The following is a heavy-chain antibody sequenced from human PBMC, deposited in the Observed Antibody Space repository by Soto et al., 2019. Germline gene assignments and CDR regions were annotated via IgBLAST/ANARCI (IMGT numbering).Heavy chain of an antibody. CDR1: GDSVSSNSAA. J-gene: IGHJ6*02. D-gene: IGHD6-6*01. CDR2: TYYRSKWYN. CDR3: AREIGEQLVLYYYRMDV. Sequence: PSHTLSLTRAISGDSVSSNSAAWNWIRQSPSRGLEWLGRTYYRSKWYNDYAVSVKSRITINPDTSKNQFSLQLNSVTPEDTAVYYCAREIGEQLVLYYYRMDVWGQGTTVTASS. V-gene: IGHV6-1*01.